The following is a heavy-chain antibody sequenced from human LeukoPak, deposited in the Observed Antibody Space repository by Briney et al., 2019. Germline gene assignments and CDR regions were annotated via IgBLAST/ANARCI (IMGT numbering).Heavy chain of an antibody. V-gene: IGHV1-2*06. Sequence: ASVKVSCKASGYTFTNYYIHWVRQAPGQGLEWMGRIKPNSGDTDYAQKFQGRVTMTRDTSISTAYMELSRLKFDDTAVYYCARGRDYGDYLGDYWGLGILVTVTS. CDR3: ARGRDYGDYLGDY. CDR2: IKPNSGDT. D-gene: IGHD4-17*01. J-gene: IGHJ4*02. CDR1: GYTFTNYY.